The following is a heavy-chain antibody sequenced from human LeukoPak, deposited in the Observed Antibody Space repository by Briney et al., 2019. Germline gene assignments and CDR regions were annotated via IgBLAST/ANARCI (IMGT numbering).Heavy chain of an antibody. CDR2: MNPNSGNT. J-gene: IGHJ6*02. Sequence: ASVKVSCKASGYTFTSYDINWVRQATGQGLEWMGWMNPNSGNTGYAQKFQGRVTMTRNTSISTAYMELSSLRSEDTAVYYCARGLGVEQQLSKGYYGMDVWGQGTTVTVSS. CDR3: ARGLGVEQQLSKGYYGMDV. D-gene: IGHD6-13*01. V-gene: IGHV1-8*01. CDR1: GYTFTSYD.